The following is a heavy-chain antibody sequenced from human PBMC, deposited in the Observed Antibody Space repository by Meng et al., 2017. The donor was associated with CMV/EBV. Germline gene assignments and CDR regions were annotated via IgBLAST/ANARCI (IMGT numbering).Heavy chain of an antibody. CDR2: ISSSSSYI. J-gene: IGHJ4*02. V-gene: IGHV3-21*01. CDR1: GFTFSSYS. D-gene: IGHD6-13*01. Sequence: GEFLKISCAASGFTFSSYSMNWVRQAPGKGLEWVSSISSSSSYIYYADSVKGRFTISRDNAKNSLYLQMNSLRAEDTAVYYCARTKQLVRFDYWGQGSLVTVSS. CDR3: ARTKQLVRFDY.